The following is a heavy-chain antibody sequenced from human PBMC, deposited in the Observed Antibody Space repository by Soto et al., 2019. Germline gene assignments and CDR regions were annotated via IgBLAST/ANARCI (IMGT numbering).Heavy chain of an antibody. CDR2: IYHSGST. CDR3: ASFWSGYYNAYYGMDV. D-gene: IGHD3-3*01. Sequence: PSETLSLTCAVSGGSISSGGYSWSWIRQPPGKGLEWIRYIYHSGSTYYNPSLKSRVTISVDRSKNQFSLKLSSVTAADTAVYYCASFWSGYYNAYYGMDVWGQGTTVTVSS. CDR1: GGSISSGGYS. J-gene: IGHJ6*02. V-gene: IGHV4-30-2*01.